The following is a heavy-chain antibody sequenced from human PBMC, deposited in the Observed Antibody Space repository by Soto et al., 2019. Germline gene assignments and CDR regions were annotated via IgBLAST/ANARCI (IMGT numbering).Heavy chain of an antibody. V-gene: IGHV1-58*01. D-gene: IGHD3-10*01. Sequence: ASVKVSCKASGFTFTSSAVQWVRQARGQRLEWIGWIVVGSGNTNYAQKFQERVTITRDMSTSTAYMELSSLRSEDTAVYYCAAGGGITMVRGATPGMDVWGQGTTVTVSS. CDR1: GFTFTSSA. J-gene: IGHJ6*02. CDR2: IVVGSGNT. CDR3: AAGGGITMVRGATPGMDV.